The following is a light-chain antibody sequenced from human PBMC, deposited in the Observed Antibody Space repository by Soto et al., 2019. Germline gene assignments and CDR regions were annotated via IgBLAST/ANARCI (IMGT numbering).Light chain of an antibody. CDR2: GAS. CDR1: QSVSSN. Sequence: EIVMTQSPATLSVSPGERATLSCRASQSVSSNLAWYHQKTGQDPRVLIYGASTRATGIPARFSGSGSGTAFILTTSSLEPEDFAVYYCQQRSNWPPITFGQGTRLEIK. CDR3: QQRSNWPPIT. J-gene: IGKJ5*01. V-gene: IGKV3-11*01.